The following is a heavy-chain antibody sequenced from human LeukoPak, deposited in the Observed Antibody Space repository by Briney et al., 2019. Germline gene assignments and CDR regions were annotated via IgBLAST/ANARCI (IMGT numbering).Heavy chain of an antibody. Sequence: GGSLRLSCATSGFIFSNYWMSWVRQAPGKGLEWVANIKQDGSETYYVDSVKGRFTISRDDAKNSLYLQMNSLRAEDTAVYYCAKTYYYDSSGYYYLGWFDPWGQGTLVTVSS. V-gene: IGHV3-7*01. CDR3: AKTYYYDSSGYYYLGWFDP. CDR1: GFIFSNYW. D-gene: IGHD3-22*01. J-gene: IGHJ5*02. CDR2: IKQDGSET.